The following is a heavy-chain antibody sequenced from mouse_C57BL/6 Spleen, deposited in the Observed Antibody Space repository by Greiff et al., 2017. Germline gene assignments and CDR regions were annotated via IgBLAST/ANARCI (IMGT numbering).Heavy chain of an antibody. V-gene: IGHV1-80*01. CDR2: IYPGDGDT. CDR1: GYAFSSYW. CDR3: ARWYYGSHYYAMDY. Sequence: QVQLQQSGAELVKPGASVKISCTASGYAFSSYWMNWVQQRPGKGLEWIGQIYPGDGDTNYNGKFKGKATLTADKSSSTAYMQLSSLTSEDSAVYFCARWYYGSHYYAMDYWGQGTSVTVSS. D-gene: IGHD1-1*01. J-gene: IGHJ4*01.